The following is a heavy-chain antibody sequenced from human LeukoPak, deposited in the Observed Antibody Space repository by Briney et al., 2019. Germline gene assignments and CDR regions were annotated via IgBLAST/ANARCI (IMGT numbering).Heavy chain of an antibody. V-gene: IGHV4-39*07. J-gene: IGHJ4*02. CDR1: GGSISRSGYY. D-gene: IGHD5-18*01. CDR3: ARARHGYIYGYRPNELGHFSDY. Sequence: PSETLSLTCTVSGGSISRSGYYWGWIRQTPGKGLEWIGSIYYSGSTYYRSSLKSRVTISLDTSKNQFSLKLSSVTAADTAVYYCARARHGYIYGYRPNELGHFSDYWGQGTLVTVSS. CDR2: IYYSGST.